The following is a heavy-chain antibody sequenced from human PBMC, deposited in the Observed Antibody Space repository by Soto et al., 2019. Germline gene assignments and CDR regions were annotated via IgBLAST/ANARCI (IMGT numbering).Heavy chain of an antibody. D-gene: IGHD4-17*01. CDR2: ISYDGSNK. V-gene: IGHV3-30*18. CDR3: AKGAHDYGDYVIPI. J-gene: IGHJ4*02. Sequence: HPGGSLRLSCAASGFTFSSYGMHWVRQAPGKGLEWVAVISYDGSNKYYADSVKGRFTISRDNSKNTLYLQMNSLRAEDTAVYYCAKGAHDYGDYVIPIWGQGTLVTVSA. CDR1: GFTFSSYG.